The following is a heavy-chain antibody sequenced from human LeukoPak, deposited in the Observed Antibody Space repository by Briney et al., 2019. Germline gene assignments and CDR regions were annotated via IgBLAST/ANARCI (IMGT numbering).Heavy chain of an antibody. V-gene: IGHV1-46*01. Sequence: ASVKVSCKASGYTFTSYYMHWVRQAPGQGLEWMGIINPSGGSTSYAQKFQGRVTMTRDTSTSTAYMELSSLRSEDTAVYYCARSYDILTGPPRGHYYYYMDVWGKESTVTVSS. CDR2: INPSGGST. CDR3: ARSYDILTGPPRGHYYYYMDV. CDR1: GYTFTSYY. J-gene: IGHJ6*03. D-gene: IGHD3-9*01.